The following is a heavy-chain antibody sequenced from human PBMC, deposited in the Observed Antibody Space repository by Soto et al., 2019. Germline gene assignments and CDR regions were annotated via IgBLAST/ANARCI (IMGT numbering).Heavy chain of an antibody. V-gene: IGHV3-53*04. CDR3: ARDAPYSYASSWAFDI. J-gene: IGHJ3*02. CDR2: IYSGGST. D-gene: IGHD5-18*01. Sequence: GGSLRLSCAASGFTVSSNYMSWVRQAPGKGLEWVSVIYSGGSTYYADSVKGRFTISRHNSKNTLYLQMNSLRAEDTAVYYCARDAPYSYASSWAFDIWGQGTMVTVSS. CDR1: GFTVSSNY.